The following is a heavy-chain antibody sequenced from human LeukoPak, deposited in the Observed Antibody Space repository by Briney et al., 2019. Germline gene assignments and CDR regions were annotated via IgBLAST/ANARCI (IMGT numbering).Heavy chain of an antibody. Sequence: SVKVSCKASGGTFSSYAISWVRQAPGQGLEWMGGIIPIFGTANYAQKFQGRVTITADEPTSTANMELSSLRSEDTAVYYCARDGIRGGEFDYWGQGTLVTVSS. CDR1: GGTFSSYA. CDR3: ARDGIRGGEFDY. CDR2: IIPIFGTA. D-gene: IGHD1-14*01. J-gene: IGHJ4*02. V-gene: IGHV1-69*01.